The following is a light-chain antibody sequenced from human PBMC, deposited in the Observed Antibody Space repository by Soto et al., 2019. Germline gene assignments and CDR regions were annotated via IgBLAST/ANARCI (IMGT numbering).Light chain of an antibody. CDR3: QQYNSYSPWT. J-gene: IGKJ1*01. Sequence: TKMTQSPSTLSASVGDRVTITCRASQSISSCLAWYQQKPGKAPTLLIYKASSLESGVPSRFSGSGSGTEFTLTISSLQPDDFATYYCQQYNSYSPWTFGQGTKVDIK. CDR1: QSISSC. CDR2: KAS. V-gene: IGKV1-5*03.